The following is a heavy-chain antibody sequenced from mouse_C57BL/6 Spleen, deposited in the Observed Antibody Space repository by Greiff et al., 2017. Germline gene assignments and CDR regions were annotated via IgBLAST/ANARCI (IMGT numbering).Heavy chain of an antibody. CDR2: FYPGSGSI. J-gene: IGHJ4*01. CDR1: GYTFTEYT. CDR3: ARHEDGVCCGSLYAKGY. Sequence: QVQLQQSGAELVKPGASVKLSCKASGYTFTEYTIHWVKQRSGQGLEWIGWFYPGSGSIKYNEKFKDKATLTADKSSSTVYIELSRLTSEDSAIYYGARHEDGVCCGSLYAKGYQGQGASVTVAS. D-gene: IGHD1-1*01. V-gene: IGHV1-62-2*01.